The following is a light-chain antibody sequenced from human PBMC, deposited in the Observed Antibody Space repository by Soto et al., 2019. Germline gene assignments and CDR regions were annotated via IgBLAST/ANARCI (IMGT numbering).Light chain of an antibody. V-gene: IGKV3-15*01. CDR2: GAS. Sequence: EIVMTQSPATPSVSPGERVTLSCRASQSVSSSLAWYQQKPGQAPRLLIYGASTRAIGIPARFSGSGSETEFTLTISSLQSEDFAVYYCQQYNNWWTFGQGTKVEIK. J-gene: IGKJ1*01. CDR1: QSVSSS. CDR3: QQYNNWWT.